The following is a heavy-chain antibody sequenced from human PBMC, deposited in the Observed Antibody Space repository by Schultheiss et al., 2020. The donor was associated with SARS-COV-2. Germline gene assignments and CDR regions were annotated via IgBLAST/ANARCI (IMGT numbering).Heavy chain of an antibody. CDR3: ARHRSRYGGNFGVGSPFDY. CDR2: INHSGST. J-gene: IGHJ4*02. D-gene: IGHD4-23*01. V-gene: IGHV4-34*01. CDR1: GGSFSGYY. Sequence: SETLSLTCAVYGGSFSGYYWSWIRQPPGKGLEWIGEINHSGSTNYNPSLKSRVTMSVDTSKNQFSLKLSSVTAADTAVYYCARHRSRYGGNFGVGSPFDYWGQGTLVTVSS.